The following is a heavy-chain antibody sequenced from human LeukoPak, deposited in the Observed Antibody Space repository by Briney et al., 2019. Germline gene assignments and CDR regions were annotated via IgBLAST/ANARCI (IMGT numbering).Heavy chain of an antibody. CDR2: IYTSGST. J-gene: IGHJ6*03. CDR3: ARIAGYYYYYYMDV. Sequence: SETLSLTCTVSGGSISSGSYYWSWIRQPAGTGLEWIGRIYTSGSTNYNPSLKSRVTISVDTSKNQFSLKLSSVTAADTAVYYCARIAGYYYYYYMDVWGKGTTVTISS. CDR1: GGSISSGSYY. V-gene: IGHV4-61*02.